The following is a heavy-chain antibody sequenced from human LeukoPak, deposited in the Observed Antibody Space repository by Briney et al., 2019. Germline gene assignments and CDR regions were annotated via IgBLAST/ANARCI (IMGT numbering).Heavy chain of an antibody. CDR2: FDPEDGET. CDR1: GYTLTELS. D-gene: IGHD5-12*01. V-gene: IGHV1-24*01. J-gene: IGHJ4*02. Sequence: ASVKVSCKVSGYTLTELSMHWVRQAPGKGLEWMGGFDPEDGETIYAQKFQGRVTMTEDTSTDTAYMELSSLRSEDTAVYYCATLDNGYSGYDKVDYWGQGTLVTVSS. CDR3: ATLDNGYSGYDKVDY.